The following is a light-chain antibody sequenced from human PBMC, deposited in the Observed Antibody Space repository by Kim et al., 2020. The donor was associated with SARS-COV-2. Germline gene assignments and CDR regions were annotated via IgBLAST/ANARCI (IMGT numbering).Light chain of an antibody. CDR2: GKN. V-gene: IGLV3-19*01. CDR1: SLRNYY. J-gene: IGLJ3*02. CDR3: NSRDSSGNHWV. Sequence: VALGQMVRITCQGISLRNYYARLGQKKPGQATVIVIYGKNNRPTGHQDRFSGSSSGNTASLTITGAQAEDEADYYSNSRDSSGNHWVFGGGTQLTVL.